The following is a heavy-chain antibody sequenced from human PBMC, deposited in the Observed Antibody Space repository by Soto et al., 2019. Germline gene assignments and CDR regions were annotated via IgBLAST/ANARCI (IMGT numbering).Heavy chain of an antibody. CDR1: GFTFDDYA. CDR3: AKGPSSGWYEYYFDY. D-gene: IGHD6-19*01. J-gene: IGHJ4*02. V-gene: IGHV3-9*01. CDR2: ISWNSGSI. Sequence: GGSLRLSCAASGFTFDDYAMHWVRQAPGKGLEWASGISWNSGSIGYADSVKGRFTISRDNAKNPLYLQMNSLRAEDTALYYCAKGPSSGWYEYYFDYWGQGTLVTAPQ.